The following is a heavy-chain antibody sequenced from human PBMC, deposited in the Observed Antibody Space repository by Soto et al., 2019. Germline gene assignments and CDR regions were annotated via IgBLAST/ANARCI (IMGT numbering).Heavy chain of an antibody. Sequence: GESLQISCKGSGYSFTSYWIGWVRQMPGKGLEWMGIIYPDDSDTRYSPSFQGQVSISADKSISTAYLQWSSLKASDTAMYYCARQTPMRDTGLDYWGQGTLVTVSS. J-gene: IGHJ4*02. D-gene: IGHD5-18*01. CDR2: IYPDDSDT. V-gene: IGHV5-51*01. CDR3: ARQTPMRDTGLDY. CDR1: GYSFTSYW.